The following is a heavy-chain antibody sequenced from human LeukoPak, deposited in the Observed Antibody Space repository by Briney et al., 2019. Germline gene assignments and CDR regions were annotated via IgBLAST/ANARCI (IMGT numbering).Heavy chain of an antibody. J-gene: IGHJ4*02. Sequence: GGSLRLSCAASGFTFSGYEMNWVRQAPGKGLEWVAYISSSSSTINYADSVKGRFTISTDNAKNSLYLQMNSLRAEDTAVYYCARGLIAAAAPFDYWGQGTLVTVSS. CDR2: ISSSSSTI. D-gene: IGHD6-13*01. V-gene: IGHV3-48*03. CDR1: GFTFSGYE. CDR3: ARGLIAAAAPFDY.